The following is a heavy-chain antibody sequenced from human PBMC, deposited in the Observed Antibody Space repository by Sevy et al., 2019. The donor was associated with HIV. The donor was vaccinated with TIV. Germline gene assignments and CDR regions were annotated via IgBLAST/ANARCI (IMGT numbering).Heavy chain of an antibody. J-gene: IGHJ4*01. CDR1: GFAFSTRA. D-gene: IGHD1-26*01. Sequence: GGSLRLSCAASGFAFSTRAMHWVRQAPGKGLEWVAVISYEGTETFYAASVEGRFTISRDNSKNMLSLQINSLRPEDTAVYYCARDGGYSVKWYPLYWGHGTLVTVSS. V-gene: IGHV3-30-3*01. CDR2: ISYEGTET. CDR3: ARDGGYSVKWYPLY.